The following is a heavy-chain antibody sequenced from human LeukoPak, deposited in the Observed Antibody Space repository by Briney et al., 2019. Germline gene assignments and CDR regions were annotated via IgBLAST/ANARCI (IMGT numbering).Heavy chain of an antibody. Sequence: SETLSLTCAVSGGSVTSYYWSWVRQVPGKGLEWIGYVYYSGTTNYNPSLKSRVTISVDTSKNQFSLRLSSLTAADTAVYYCARDPCSGGSCYSRTAIHYWGQGTLVTVSS. D-gene: IGHD2-15*01. V-gene: IGHV4-59*02. CDR2: VYYSGTT. CDR1: GGSVTSYY. CDR3: ARDPCSGGSCYSRTAIHY. J-gene: IGHJ4*02.